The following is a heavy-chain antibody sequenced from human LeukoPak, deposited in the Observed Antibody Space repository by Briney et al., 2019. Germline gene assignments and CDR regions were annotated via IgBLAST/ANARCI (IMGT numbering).Heavy chain of an antibody. D-gene: IGHD6-13*01. CDR1: GFTFDDYA. Sequence: GRSLRLSCAASGFTFDDYAMHWVRQAPGEGLEWISGISWNSDSVGYADSVKGRFTISRDSAKNSLYLQMSSLRVEDTAFYYCAKGTSYASSWYSSNDYWGQGTLVTVSS. CDR2: ISWNSDSV. CDR3: AKGTSYASSWYSSNDY. V-gene: IGHV3-9*01. J-gene: IGHJ4*02.